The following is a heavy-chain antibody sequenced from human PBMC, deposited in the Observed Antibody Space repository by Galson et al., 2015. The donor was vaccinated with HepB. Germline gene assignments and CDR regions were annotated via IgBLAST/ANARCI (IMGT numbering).Heavy chain of an antibody. V-gene: IGHV3-11*06. CDR2: ISSNTIYT. CDR1: GFTCSDYY. J-gene: IGHJ4*02. CDR3: VRVADSDYGDHSHFDS. Sequence: SLRLSCAASGFTCSDYYMTWIRQAPGKGLEWLAYISSNTIYTNYADSVKGRFTISRDNIKNSMYLQMNSLRAEDTAVYYCVRVADSDYGDHSHFDSWGLGTLVTVSS. D-gene: IGHD4-17*01.